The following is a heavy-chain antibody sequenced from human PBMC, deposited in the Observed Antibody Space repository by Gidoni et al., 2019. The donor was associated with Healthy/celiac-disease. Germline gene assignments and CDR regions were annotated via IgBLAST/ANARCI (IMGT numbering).Heavy chain of an antibody. CDR1: GGSISSYY. D-gene: IGHD2-2*01. CDR3: ARVFARSSTPYYYYMDV. Sequence: QVQLQESGPGLVKPSETLSLTCTVSGGSISSYYWSWIRQPAGKGLEWIGRIYTSGSTTYTPSLKSRVTMSVYTTKNQFSLKLSYVTAAETAVYYCARVFARSSTPYYYYMDVWCNGTTVTVSS. CDR2: IYTSGST. J-gene: IGHJ6*03. V-gene: IGHV4-4*07.